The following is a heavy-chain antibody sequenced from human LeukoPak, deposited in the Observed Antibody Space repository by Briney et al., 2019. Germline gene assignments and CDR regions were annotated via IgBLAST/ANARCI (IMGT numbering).Heavy chain of an antibody. CDR3: ARSHSVWTSFDY. Sequence: SQTLSLTCTVSGVSIANTFYYWNWIRQPPGKGLEWIGYIYYSGSTNYNPSLKSRVTISVDTSKNQFSLKLSSVTAADTAVYYCARSHSVWTSFDYWGQGTLVTVSS. CDR1: GVSIANTFYY. CDR2: IYYSGST. V-gene: IGHV4-61*01. D-gene: IGHD3/OR15-3a*01. J-gene: IGHJ4*02.